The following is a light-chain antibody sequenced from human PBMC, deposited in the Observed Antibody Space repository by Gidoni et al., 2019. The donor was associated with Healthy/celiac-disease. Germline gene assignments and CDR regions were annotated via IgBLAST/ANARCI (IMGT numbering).Light chain of an antibody. CDR1: QSVSSN. Sequence: EIVLTQSPATLSVSPGERATLSCRASQSVSSNLAWYQQKPGQAPRLLIYVASTRATGIPARFSGSGSGTEFTLTISSLQSEDFAVYYCQQYNNWPPLYTFXQXTKLXIK. V-gene: IGKV3-15*01. CDR3: QQYNNWPPLYT. J-gene: IGKJ2*01. CDR2: VAS.